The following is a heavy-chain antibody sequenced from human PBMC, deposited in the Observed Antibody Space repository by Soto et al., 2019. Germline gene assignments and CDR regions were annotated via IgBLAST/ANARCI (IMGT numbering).Heavy chain of an antibody. Sequence: GSLRLSCAASGFTFSSYEMNWVRQAPGKGLEWVSYISSSGSTIYYADSVKGRFTISRDNAKNSLYLQMNSLRAEDTAVYYCARGSAPRGWFDPWGQGTLVTVSS. CDR1: GFTFSSYE. J-gene: IGHJ5*02. CDR2: ISSSGSTI. V-gene: IGHV3-48*03. D-gene: IGHD3-10*01. CDR3: ARGSAPRGWFDP.